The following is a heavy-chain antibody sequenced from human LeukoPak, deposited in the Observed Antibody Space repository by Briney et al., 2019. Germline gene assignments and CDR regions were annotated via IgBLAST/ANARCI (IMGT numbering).Heavy chain of an antibody. J-gene: IGHJ6*02. Sequence: SVKVSCKASGGTFSSYAISWVRQAPGPRLEWMGGIIPIFGTANYAQKFQGRVTITADESTSTAYMELSSLRSEDTAVYYCASPDPYSYGPGADCGGDCYHGMDVWGQGTTVTVSS. V-gene: IGHV1-69*01. CDR3: ASPDPYSYGPGADCGGDCYHGMDV. CDR1: GGTFSSYA. D-gene: IGHD2-21*02. CDR2: IIPIFGTA.